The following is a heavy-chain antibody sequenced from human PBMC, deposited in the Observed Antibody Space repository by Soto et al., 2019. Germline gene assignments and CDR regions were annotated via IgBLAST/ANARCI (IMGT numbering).Heavy chain of an antibody. CDR1: GFTFSSYA. J-gene: IGHJ6*02. Sequence: GSLRLSCAASGFTFSSYAMSWVRQAPGKGLEWVSAISGSGGNTYYADSVKGRFTISRDNSKNTLYLQMNGLRAEDTAVYYCAKELIQLWAPRGRDVWGQGTTVTVSS. CDR2: ISGSGGNT. CDR3: AKELIQLWAPRGRDV. V-gene: IGHV3-23*01. D-gene: IGHD5-18*01.